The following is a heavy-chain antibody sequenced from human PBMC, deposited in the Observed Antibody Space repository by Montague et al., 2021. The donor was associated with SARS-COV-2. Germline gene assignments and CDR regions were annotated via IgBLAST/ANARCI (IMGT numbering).Heavy chain of an antibody. Sequence: SLRLSCAASGFTFSSYAMHWVRQAPGKGLEWVAVISYDGSNKYYADSVKGRFTISRDNSKNTLYLQMNSLRAEDTAVYYCARDVGVGSSWRKPTQTYYYYGMDVWGQGTTVTVSS. J-gene: IGHJ6*02. CDR2: ISYDGSNK. V-gene: IGHV3-30-3*01. CDR3: ARDVGVGSSWRKPTQTYYYYGMDV. CDR1: GFTFSSYA. D-gene: IGHD6-13*01.